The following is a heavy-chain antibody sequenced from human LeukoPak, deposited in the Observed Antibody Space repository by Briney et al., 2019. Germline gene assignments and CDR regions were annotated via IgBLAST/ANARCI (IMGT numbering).Heavy chain of an antibody. J-gene: IGHJ4*02. Sequence: GESLEISCEGSGYIFTSYWIGWVRQMPGKGLGWVGIIYPGDSDTRYSPSFQGQVTISADKSISTAYLQWSRLKASDTAMYYCARAGGSSGYFDYWGQGTLVTVSS. CDR3: ARAGGSSGYFDY. CDR1: GYIFTSYW. CDR2: IYPGDSDT. D-gene: IGHD6-19*01. V-gene: IGHV5-51*01.